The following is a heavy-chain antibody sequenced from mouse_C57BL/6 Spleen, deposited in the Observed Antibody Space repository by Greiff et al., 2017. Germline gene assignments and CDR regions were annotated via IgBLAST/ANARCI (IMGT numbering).Heavy chain of an antibody. CDR3: ARLGDGNYGY. V-gene: IGHV1-19*01. J-gene: IGHJ2*01. CDR2: INPYNGGT. D-gene: IGHD2-1*01. CDR1: GYTFTDYY. Sequence: EVKLMESGPVPVKPGASVKMSCKASGYTFTDYYMNWVKQSHGKSLEWIGVINPYNGGTSYNQKFKGKATLTVDKSSSTAYMELNSLTSEDSAVYYCARLGDGNYGYWGQGTTLTVSS.